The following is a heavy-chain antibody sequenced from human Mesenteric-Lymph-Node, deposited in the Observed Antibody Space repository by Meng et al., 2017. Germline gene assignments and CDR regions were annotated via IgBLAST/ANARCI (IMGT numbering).Heavy chain of an antibody. CDR1: GYTLRNFA. Sequence: ASVKVSCKASGYTLRNFALSWVRQAPGQRLEWMGSINGYNGNTKYARNLHDRVTMTTDTSTNTATMELTRLTSDDTAVYYCARLPRGSYSYYFDYWGQGTLVTVSS. CDR2: INGYNGNT. J-gene: IGHJ4*02. V-gene: IGHV1-18*01. D-gene: IGHD1-26*01. CDR3: ARLPRGSYSYYFDY.